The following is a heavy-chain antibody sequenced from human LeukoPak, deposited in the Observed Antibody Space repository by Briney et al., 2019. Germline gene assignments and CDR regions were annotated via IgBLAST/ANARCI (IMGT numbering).Heavy chain of an antibody. V-gene: IGHV4-59*01. CDR3: ARKLVYYDSSGYSHDALDI. CDR2: IHYSGST. Sequence: SETLSLTCSVSGGSLSSYYWTWIRQPPGKGLEWMGYIHYSGSTNYNPSLKSRVTILVDTSKNQFSLKLSSVAAADTAVYYCARKLVYYDSSGYSHDALDIWGQGTMVTVSS. CDR1: GGSLSSYY. J-gene: IGHJ3*02. D-gene: IGHD3-22*01.